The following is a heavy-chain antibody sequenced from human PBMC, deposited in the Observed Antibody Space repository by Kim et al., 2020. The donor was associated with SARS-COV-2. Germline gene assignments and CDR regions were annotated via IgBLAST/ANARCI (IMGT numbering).Heavy chain of an antibody. D-gene: IGHD1-26*01. CDR1: GFSFSDYY. CDR3: VREPSY. J-gene: IGHJ1*01. CDR2: INSDGSST. V-gene: IGHV3-11*01. Sequence: GGSLRLSCAASGFSFSDYYMPWIRQAPGKGLEWVAYINSDGSSTDYADSVNGRFTISRDSAKRSVSLQMNSLTPEDTAVYYCVREPSYSGQGTLVTVTS.